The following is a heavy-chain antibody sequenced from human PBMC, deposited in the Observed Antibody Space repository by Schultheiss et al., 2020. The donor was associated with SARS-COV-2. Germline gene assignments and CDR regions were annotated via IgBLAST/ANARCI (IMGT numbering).Heavy chain of an antibody. CDR3: ARDVGDAFDM. CDR2: IWHDGDYK. Sequence: GGSLRLSCTTSGFSFRNYAMHWVRQAPGKGLEWVAVIWHDGDYKNYADSVKGRFTVSRDNAKNSVFLQMNNVRAEDTAVYYCARDVGDAFDMWGQGTMVTVSS. D-gene: IGHD1-26*01. V-gene: IGHV3-33*01. J-gene: IGHJ3*02. CDR1: GFSFRNYA.